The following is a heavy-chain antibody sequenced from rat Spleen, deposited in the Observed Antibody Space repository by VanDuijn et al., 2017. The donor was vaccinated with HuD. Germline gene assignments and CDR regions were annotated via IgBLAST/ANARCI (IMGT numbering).Heavy chain of an antibody. CDR3: ARSDYYYSNYIPFAF. J-gene: IGHJ3*01. CDR1: GFTFSDYY. CDR2: ISHDGSTT. D-gene: IGHD1-2*01. V-gene: IGHV5-17*01. Sequence: EVQLVESGGGLVQPGRSLKFSCAASGFTFSDYYMAWVRQAPKKGLEWVASISHDGSTTYYRDSVKGRFTISRDNAKSTLYLQMDSLRSEDTATYYCARSDYYYSNYIPFAFWGQGTLVTVSS.